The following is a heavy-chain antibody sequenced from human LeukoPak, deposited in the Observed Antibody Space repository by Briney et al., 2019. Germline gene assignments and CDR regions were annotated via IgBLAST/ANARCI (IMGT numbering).Heavy chain of an antibody. CDR2: ISAYNGNT. CDR3: ARIDYGDYYYYYMDV. D-gene: IGHD4-17*01. CDR1: GYTFTSYG. Sequence: ASVKVSCKASGYTFTSYGISWWRQPLEQGLEWRGWISAYNGNTNYAQKLQGRVTMTTDTSTSTAYMELRNLRSDDTAVYYCARIDYGDYYYYYMDVWGKGTTVTISS. J-gene: IGHJ6*03. V-gene: IGHV1-18*01.